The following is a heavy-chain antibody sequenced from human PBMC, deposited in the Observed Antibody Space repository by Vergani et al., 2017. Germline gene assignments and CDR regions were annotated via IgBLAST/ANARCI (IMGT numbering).Heavy chain of an antibody. CDR1: GFDFSSYI. CDR2: VSTGTKSQ. J-gene: IGHJ3*01. CDR3: AXEYSSTYGRAFDF. V-gene: IGHV3-48*01. Sequence: QLVESGGGWVQPGGSLRLSCVVSGFDFSSYIMNWVRQAPGKGLEWVSFVSTGTKSQSYAESVKGRFTISRDSAKNSLYLQMDSLRAEDTAVYYCAXEYSSTYGRAFDFWGQGTKVTVSS. D-gene: IGHD2-2*01.